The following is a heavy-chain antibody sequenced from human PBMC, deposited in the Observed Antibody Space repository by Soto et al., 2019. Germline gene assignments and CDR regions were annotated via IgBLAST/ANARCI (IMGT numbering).Heavy chain of an antibody. CDR1: GGTFSSYA. J-gene: IGHJ5*02. D-gene: IGHD3-22*01. CDR2: IIPIFGTA. CDR3: ATDDYYDSSGYYPARVNWFDP. Sequence: SVKVSCKAPGGTFSSYAISWVRQAPGQGLEWMGGIIPIFGTANYAQKFQGRVTITADKSTSTAYMELSSLRSEDTAVYYCATDDYYDSSGYYPARVNWFDPWGQGTLVTVSS. V-gene: IGHV1-69*06.